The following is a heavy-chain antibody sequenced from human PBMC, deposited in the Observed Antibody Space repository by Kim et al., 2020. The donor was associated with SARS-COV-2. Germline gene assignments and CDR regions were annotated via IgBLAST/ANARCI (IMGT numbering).Heavy chain of an antibody. D-gene: IGHD3-10*01. CDR2: ITWNGRDL. CDR1: GFAFDDYA. V-gene: IGHV3-9*01. CDR3: TKDMDDSGIAADGYFQH. Sequence: GGSLRLSCAASGFAFDDYAMHWVRQSPGKGLEWVSGITWNGRDLGYADSVRGRFIISRDNAKNSLSLEMNSLQPEDTAFYYCTKDMDDSGIAADGYFQHWGEGTLVTVS. J-gene: IGHJ1*01.